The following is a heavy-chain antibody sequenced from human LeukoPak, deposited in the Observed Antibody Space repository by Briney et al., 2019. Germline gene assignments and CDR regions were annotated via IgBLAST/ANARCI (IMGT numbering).Heavy chain of an antibody. CDR2: MSYDGSDK. D-gene: IGHD3/OR15-3a*01. V-gene: IGHV3-30-3*01. J-gene: IGHJ4*02. CDR3: ARSPNWDWLLPFDY. Sequence: PGGSLRLSCAASGFTFSSYAMHWVRQAPGKGLEWVALMSYDGSDKYYADSVKGRFTISGDNSKNTLHLQMNSLTTEDTAVYYCARSPNWDWLLPFDYWGQGTLVTVSS. CDR1: GFTFSSYA.